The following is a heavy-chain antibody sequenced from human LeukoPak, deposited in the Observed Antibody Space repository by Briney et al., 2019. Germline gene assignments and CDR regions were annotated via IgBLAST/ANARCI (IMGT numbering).Heavy chain of an antibody. CDR1: EFTFSDAW. CDR2: ISSSGSTI. CDR3: ARVSPSSGRTY. D-gene: IGHD3-22*01. J-gene: IGHJ4*02. V-gene: IGHV3-11*04. Sequence: GGSLRLSCAASEFTFSDAWMNWVRQAPGKGLEWVSYISSSGSTIYYADSVKGRFTISRDNAKNSLYLQMNSLRAEDTAVYYCARVSPSSGRTYWGQGTLVTVSS.